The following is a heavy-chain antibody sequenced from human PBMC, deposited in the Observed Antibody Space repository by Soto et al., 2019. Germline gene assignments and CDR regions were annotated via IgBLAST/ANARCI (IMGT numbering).Heavy chain of an antibody. CDR3: ARASGYDFGYYFDY. D-gene: IGHD5-12*01. Sequence: ASVKVSCKASGYTFTGYYMHWVRQAPGQGLEWMGWINPNSGGTNYAQKFQGWVTMTRDTSISTAYMELSRLRSDDTAVYYCARASGYDFGYYFDYWGQGTLVNISS. CDR2: INPNSGGT. J-gene: IGHJ4*02. V-gene: IGHV1-2*04. CDR1: GYTFTGYY.